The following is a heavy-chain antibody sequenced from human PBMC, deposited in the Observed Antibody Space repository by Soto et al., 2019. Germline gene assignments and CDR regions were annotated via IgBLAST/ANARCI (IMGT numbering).Heavy chain of an antibody. D-gene: IGHD3-22*01. CDR2: IWYYGSNK. Sequence: GGSLRLSCAASGFTFSSYGMHWVRQAPGKGLEWVAVIWYYGSNKYYADSVKGRFTISRDNSKNTLYLQMNSLRAEDTAVYYCARDSYYDTYYYYYGMDVWGQGTTVTVSS. J-gene: IGHJ6*02. CDR1: GFTFSSYG. CDR3: ARDSYYDTYYYYYGMDV. V-gene: IGHV3-33*01.